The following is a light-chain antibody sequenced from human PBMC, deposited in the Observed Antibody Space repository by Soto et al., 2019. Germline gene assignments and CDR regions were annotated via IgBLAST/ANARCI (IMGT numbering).Light chain of an antibody. V-gene: IGKV1-27*01. J-gene: IGKJ1*01. CDR2: AAS. CDR3: QQSFTTPWT. Sequence: DIQMTQSPSSLSASVGDRVTITCRASQDISDYLAWYQQKPGQVPKLLISAASTLQSGVPSRFRGSASGTDFTLTITGLQPDDFATYYCQQSFTTPWTFGQGTKVDIK. CDR1: QDISDY.